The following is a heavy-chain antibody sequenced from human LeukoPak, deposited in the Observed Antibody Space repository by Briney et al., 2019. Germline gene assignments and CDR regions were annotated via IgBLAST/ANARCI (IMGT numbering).Heavy chain of an antibody. CDR3: AKDYCGGDCHSFDY. J-gene: IGHJ4*02. CDR1: GFTFSDYS. CDR2: ISSATTYI. V-gene: IGHV3-21*01. D-gene: IGHD2-21*02. Sequence: GGSLRLSCAASGFTFSDYSMNRVRQAPGKGLEWVSSISSATTYIYYADSVRGRFAISRDNAKNSLYLQMNSLKAEDTAVYYCAKDYCGGDCHSFDYWGQGTLVTVSS.